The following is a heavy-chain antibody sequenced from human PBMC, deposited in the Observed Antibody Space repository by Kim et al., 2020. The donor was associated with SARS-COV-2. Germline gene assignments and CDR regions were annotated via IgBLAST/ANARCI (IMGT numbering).Heavy chain of an antibody. CDR2: TYYRSKWYN. J-gene: IGHJ3*02. D-gene: IGHD2-2*02. CDR3: ARSEFASEVVPAAILAFDI. CDR1: GDSVSSNSAA. Sequence: SQTLSLTCAISGDSVSSNSAAWNWIRQSPSRGLEWLGRTYYRSKWYNDYAVSVKSRITINPDTSKNQFSLQLNSVTPEDTAVYYCARSEFASEVVPAAILAFDIWGQGTMVTVSS. V-gene: IGHV6-1*01.